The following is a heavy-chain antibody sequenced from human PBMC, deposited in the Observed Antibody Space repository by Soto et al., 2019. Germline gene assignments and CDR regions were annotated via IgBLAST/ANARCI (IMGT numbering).Heavy chain of an antibody. D-gene: IGHD2-21*01. J-gene: IGHJ4*02. CDR1: GGSISSGDYY. CDR2: NYYSGST. Sequence: QVQLQESGPGLVKPSQTLSLTCTVSGGSISSGDYYWGWIRQPPGTGLEWIGYNYYSGSTYYNPSRKRPVTISVDTSKNHFSLKLSSVTAANTAVYYGARVIGEGLGYYFDYWGQGTLVTVSS. V-gene: IGHV4-30-4*01. CDR3: ARVIGEGLGYYFDY.